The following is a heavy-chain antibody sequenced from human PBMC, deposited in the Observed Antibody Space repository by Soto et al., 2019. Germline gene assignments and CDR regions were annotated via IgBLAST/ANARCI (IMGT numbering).Heavy chain of an antibody. V-gene: IGHV3-21*06. Sequence: LRLSCAASGFTFSYYALHWVRRAPGKGLEWVSSISGIRDYIRYADSVKGRFTISRDNAKTSLYLQMNSLTAEDTAVYYCAREGVHNYNEYYFDYWGQGTLVTVSS. CDR2: ISGIRDYI. CDR3: AREGVHNYNEYYFDY. CDR1: GFTFSYYA. J-gene: IGHJ4*02. D-gene: IGHD3-22*01.